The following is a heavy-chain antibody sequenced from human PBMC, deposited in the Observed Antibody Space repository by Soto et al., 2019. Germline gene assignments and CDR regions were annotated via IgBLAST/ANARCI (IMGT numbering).Heavy chain of an antibody. D-gene: IGHD6-13*01. V-gene: IGHV3-7*01. J-gene: IGHJ4*02. CDR3: GTADRGTAAGGTVQ. CDR1: GFTLSTYW. CDR2: IKQAGSEK. Sequence: EVQVVESGGGLVQPGGSLRLSCAASGFTLSTYWMTWVRQAPGKGLEWVANIKQAGSEKYYVDSVKGRFTVSRDNAKNSLYLQMNSRRTEDTAVYYCGTADRGTAAGGTVQWGQGTLVTVSS.